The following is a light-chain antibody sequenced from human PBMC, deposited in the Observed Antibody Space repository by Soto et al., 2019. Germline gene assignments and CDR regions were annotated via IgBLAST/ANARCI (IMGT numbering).Light chain of an antibody. CDR2: DAS. CDR1: QTISSW. CDR3: QQYKSFWT. Sequence: DIQMTQSPSTLSGSVGDRVTITCRASQTISSWLAWYQQKPGKAPRLLIYDASSLESWVPSRFSGSGSGTEFTLTISSLQSEDFATYYCQQYKSFWTFGQGTKV. V-gene: IGKV1-5*01. J-gene: IGKJ1*01.